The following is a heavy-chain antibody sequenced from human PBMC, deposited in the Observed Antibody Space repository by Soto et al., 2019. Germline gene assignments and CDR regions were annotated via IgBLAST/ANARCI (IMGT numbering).Heavy chain of an antibody. Sequence: GGSLRLSCAASGFTFSSYAMSWVRQAPGKGLEWVSAISGSGGSTYYADSVKGRFTISRDNSKNTLYLQMNSLRAEDTAVYYCAKADFWSGYPHDAFDIWGQGTMVTVSS. J-gene: IGHJ3*02. D-gene: IGHD3-3*01. V-gene: IGHV3-23*01. CDR3: AKADFWSGYPHDAFDI. CDR2: ISGSGGST. CDR1: GFTFSSYA.